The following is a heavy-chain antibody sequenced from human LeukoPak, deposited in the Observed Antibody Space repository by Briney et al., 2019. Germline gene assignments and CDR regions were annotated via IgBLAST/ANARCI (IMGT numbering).Heavy chain of an antibody. Sequence: SETLSLTCTVSGDPISDYCWTWIRQPAGKGLEWIGRIYGNGSTNYNPSLKSRVAMSIDTSKNQFSLKLSSVTAADTAVYYCARRMQWELGLGYFDYWGQGTLVTVSS. CDR3: ARRMQWELGLGYFDY. J-gene: IGHJ4*02. V-gene: IGHV4-4*07. CDR2: IYGNGST. D-gene: IGHD1-26*01. CDR1: GDPISDYC.